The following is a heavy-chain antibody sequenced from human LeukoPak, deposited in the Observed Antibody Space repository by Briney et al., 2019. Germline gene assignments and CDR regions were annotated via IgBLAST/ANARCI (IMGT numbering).Heavy chain of an antibody. D-gene: IGHD3-22*01. CDR1: GGTFSSYA. CDR3: ARHGYYYDSSGYQFDY. CDR2: IIPIFGTA. Sequence: SVKVSCEASGGTFSSYAISWVRQAPGQGLEWMGGIIPIFGTASYAQKFQGRVTITTDESTSTAYMELSSLRSEDTAVYYCARHGYYYDSSGYQFDYWGQGTLVTVSS. V-gene: IGHV1-69*05. J-gene: IGHJ4*02.